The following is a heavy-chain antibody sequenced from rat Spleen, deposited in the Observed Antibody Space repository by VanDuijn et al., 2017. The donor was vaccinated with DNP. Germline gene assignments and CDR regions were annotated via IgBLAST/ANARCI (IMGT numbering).Heavy chain of an antibody. CDR1: GYSITSNY. Sequence: EVQLQESGPGLVKPSQSLSLTCSVTGYSITSNYWGWIRKFPGNKMEYIGHISYSGSTNYNPSLRSRISITRDTSKNQFLLQVNSVTTEDTATYYCARGLNYGGYKYYYWYFDFWGPGTMVTVSS. CDR3: ARGLNYGGYKYYYWYFDF. D-gene: IGHD1-11*01. V-gene: IGHV3-1*01. J-gene: IGHJ1*01. CDR2: ISYSGST.